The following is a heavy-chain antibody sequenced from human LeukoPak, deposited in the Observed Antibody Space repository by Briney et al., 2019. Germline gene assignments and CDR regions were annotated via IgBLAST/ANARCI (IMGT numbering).Heavy chain of an antibody. Sequence: GESLKISCKGSGYSFTSYWIGWVRQMPGKGLEWMGIIYPGDSDTRYSPSFQGQVTISADKSISTAYLQWSSLKASDTAMYYCARQAFGYSYGDGYLYFDYWGQGTLVTVSS. CDR3: ARQAFGYSYGDGYLYFDY. CDR2: IYPGDSDT. J-gene: IGHJ4*02. D-gene: IGHD5-18*01. CDR1: GYSFTSYW. V-gene: IGHV5-51*01.